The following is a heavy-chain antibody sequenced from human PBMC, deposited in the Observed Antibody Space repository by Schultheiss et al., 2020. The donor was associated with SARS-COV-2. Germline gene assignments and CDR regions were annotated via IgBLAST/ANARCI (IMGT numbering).Heavy chain of an antibody. V-gene: IGHV3-30*02. CDR2: IRSDGTNK. CDR3: AKDYYGSGTYPDY. D-gene: IGHD3-10*01. CDR1: GFTFSTYA. J-gene: IGHJ4*02. Sequence: GGSLRLSCAASGFTFSTYAMHWVRQAPGKGLEWVTFIRSDGTNKYYADSVKGRFTISRDNSKNTLYLQMNSLRTEDTAVYYCAKDYYGSGTYPDYWGQGTLITVAS.